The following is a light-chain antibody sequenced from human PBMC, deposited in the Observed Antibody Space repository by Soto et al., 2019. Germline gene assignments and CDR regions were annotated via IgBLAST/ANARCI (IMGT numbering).Light chain of an antibody. CDR3: QKYNSAPLP. CDR2: DAS. CDR1: QDISNY. V-gene: IGKV1-33*01. Sequence: DIQMTQSPSSLSASVGDRVTITCQASQDISNYLNWYQQKPGKAPKLLIYDASNLETGVPSRFSGSGSGTDFTFTISSLQPEDIATYYCQKYNSAPLPFGGGTKVDIX. J-gene: IGKJ4*01.